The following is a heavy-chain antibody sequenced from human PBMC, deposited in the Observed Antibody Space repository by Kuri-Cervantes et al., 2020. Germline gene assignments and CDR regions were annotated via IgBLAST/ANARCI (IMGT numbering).Heavy chain of an antibody. CDR2: ISYDGSNK. D-gene: IGHD3-3*01. CDR1: GFTFSSYW. CDR3: ARVVGLFLEWLSAMDV. V-gene: IGHV3-30-3*01. J-gene: IGHJ6*02. Sequence: GESLKISCAASGFTFSSYWMSWVRQAPGKGLEWVAVISYDGSNKYYADSVKGRFTISRDNSKNTLYLQMNSLRAEDTAVYYCARVVGLFLEWLSAMDVWGQGTTVTVSS.